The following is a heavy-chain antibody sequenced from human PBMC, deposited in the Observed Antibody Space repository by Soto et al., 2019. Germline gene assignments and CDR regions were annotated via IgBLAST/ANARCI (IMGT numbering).Heavy chain of an antibody. CDR2: ISDSGNST. J-gene: IGHJ4*02. V-gene: IGHV3-23*01. Sequence: GGSLRLSCAASGFTFSSYAMSGVRQAPGKGLEWVSTISDSGNSTYSADPVKGRFTISRDNSKNTLYLQMNSLRAEDTAVYYCARDRYGDPLWGQDDFDYWGQGTLVTVSS. CDR3: ARDRYGDPLWGQDDFDY. D-gene: IGHD4-17*01. CDR1: GFTFSSYA.